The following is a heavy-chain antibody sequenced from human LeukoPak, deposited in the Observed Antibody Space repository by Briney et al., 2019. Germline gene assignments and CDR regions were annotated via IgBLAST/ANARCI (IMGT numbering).Heavy chain of an antibody. J-gene: IGHJ3*02. V-gene: IGHV4-39*07. CDR2: YLFSEGS. CDR3: ARSGPPAGRHDAFDI. CDR1: GDSIRTTRYS. Sequence: SETLSLTCTVSGDSIRTTRYSWNWIRQPPGEGLEWIGSYLFSEGSYYNPSLKSRADISFDASMNQFSLKLTSVTAADTAVYYCARSGPPAGRHDAFDIWGQGKMATVSS. D-gene: IGHD2-2*01.